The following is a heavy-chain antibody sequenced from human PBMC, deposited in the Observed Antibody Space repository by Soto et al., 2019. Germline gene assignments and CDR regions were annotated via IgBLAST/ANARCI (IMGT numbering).Heavy chain of an antibody. CDR2: ISGYNGDT. J-gene: IGHJ6*02. Sequence: QGQLVQSGAEVKKPGASVKVSCKASGYTFTRYGISWVRQAPGQGLEWMGWISGYNGDTNYAQKSQGRVTMTIDTSTSTAYMELRSLTSDDTAVYYCATNGQPPYCYYGMDVWGQGTTVTVSS. D-gene: IGHD2-8*01. CDR1: GYTFTRYG. CDR3: ATNGQPPYCYYGMDV. V-gene: IGHV1-18*01.